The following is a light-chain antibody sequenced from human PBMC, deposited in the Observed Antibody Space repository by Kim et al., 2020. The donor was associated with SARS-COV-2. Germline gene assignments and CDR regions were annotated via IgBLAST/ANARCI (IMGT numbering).Light chain of an antibody. CDR2: QDI. Sequence: SYELTQPPSVSVSPGQTATITCSGHNLGDKFASWYQQKAGQSPILIIYQDIERPSGIPERFSGSNSGNTATLTISGTQAMDEADYYCQAWDTSSVVFGGGTKLTVL. J-gene: IGLJ2*01. CDR1: NLGDKF. V-gene: IGLV3-1*01. CDR3: QAWDTSSVV.